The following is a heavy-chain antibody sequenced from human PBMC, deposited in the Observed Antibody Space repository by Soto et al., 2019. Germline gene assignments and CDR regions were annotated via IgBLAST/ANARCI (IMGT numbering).Heavy chain of an antibody. CDR1: GFTFSTYA. D-gene: IGHD1-7*01. J-gene: IGHJ4*02. CDR3: AKDRNYPRDQFHY. CDR2: ISANGQGI. Sequence: GGSLRLSCAASGFTFSTYALSWVRQAPGKGLEWVSAISANGQGIYYADAVRGRFTISRDNSKNTIFLHMDSLRAEDTAVYYCAKDRNYPRDQFHYWGQGTLVTVSS. V-gene: IGHV3-23*01.